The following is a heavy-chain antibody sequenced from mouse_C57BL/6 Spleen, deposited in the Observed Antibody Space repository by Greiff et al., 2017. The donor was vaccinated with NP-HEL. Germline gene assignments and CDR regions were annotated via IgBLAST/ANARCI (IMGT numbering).Heavy chain of an antibody. V-gene: IGHV1-69*01. Sequence: QVQLQQPGAELVMPGASVKLSCKASGYTFTSYWMHWVKQRPGQGLEWIGEIDPSDSYTNYNQKFKGKSTLTVDKSSSTAYMQLSSLTSEDSAVYYCARSSPYDYHWYFDVWGTGTTVTVSS. CDR2: IDPSDSYT. CDR1: GYTFTSYW. CDR3: ARSSPYDYHWYFDV. D-gene: IGHD2-4*01. J-gene: IGHJ1*03.